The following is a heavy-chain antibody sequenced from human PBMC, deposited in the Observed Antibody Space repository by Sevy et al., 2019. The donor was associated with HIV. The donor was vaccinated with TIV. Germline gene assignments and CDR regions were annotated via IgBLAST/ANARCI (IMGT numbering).Heavy chain of an antibody. Sequence: SETLSLTCAVYGGSFSGYYWSWIRQPPGKGLEWIGEINHSGSTNYNPSLKSRVTISVDTSKNQFSLKLSSVTAADTAVYYCVRGHPIQQLEYWGQGTLVTVSS. D-gene: IGHD1-1*01. CDR1: GGSFSGYY. CDR3: VRGHPIQQLEY. V-gene: IGHV4-34*01. J-gene: IGHJ4*02. CDR2: INHSGST.